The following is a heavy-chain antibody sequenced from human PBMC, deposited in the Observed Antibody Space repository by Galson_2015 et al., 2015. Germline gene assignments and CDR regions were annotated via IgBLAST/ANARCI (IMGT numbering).Heavy chain of an antibody. J-gene: IGHJ4*02. CDR3: ARSIVVDMPFDY. CDR2: INAGNGNT. D-gene: IGHD3-22*01. Sequence: SVKVSCKASGYTFTSYPMHWVRQAPGQRLEWMGWINAGNGNTKYSQKFQGRVTITRDTSASTAYMELSSLRSEDTAVYYCARSIVVDMPFDYWGQGTLVTASS. CDR1: GYTFTSYP. V-gene: IGHV1-3*01.